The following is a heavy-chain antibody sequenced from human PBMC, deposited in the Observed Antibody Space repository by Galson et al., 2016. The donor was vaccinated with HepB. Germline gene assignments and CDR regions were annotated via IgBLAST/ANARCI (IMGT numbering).Heavy chain of an antibody. V-gene: IGHV1-46*01. CDR1: GYTFSAYY. J-gene: IGHJ4*03. CDR2: INPRDGST. D-gene: IGHD6-19*01. Sequence: SVKVSCKASGYTFSAYYIHRVRQAPGQGLEWMGKINPRDGSTSDAQEFLGRVTMTRDRSTTTVYMELSNLKSDDTAVYYCARGAGTGGYFDYWGQGTLVTVSS. CDR3: ARGAGTGGYFDY.